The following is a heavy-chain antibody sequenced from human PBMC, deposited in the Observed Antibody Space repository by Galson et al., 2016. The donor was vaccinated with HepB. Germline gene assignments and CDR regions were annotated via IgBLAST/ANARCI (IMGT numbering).Heavy chain of an antibody. CDR1: GFTLSIYY. V-gene: IGHV1-46*03. CDR3: AREPPESCYFDN. J-gene: IGHJ4*02. CDR2: INAGDGGT. Sequence: SVKVSCKVPGFTLSIYYVNWVRQAPGRGLEWMGTINAGDGGTNYAQKFQGRVTMTTDTSTNTVYMELTSLTSEDTAVYYCAREPPESCYFDNWGRGTPVTVSS. D-gene: IGHD1-14*01.